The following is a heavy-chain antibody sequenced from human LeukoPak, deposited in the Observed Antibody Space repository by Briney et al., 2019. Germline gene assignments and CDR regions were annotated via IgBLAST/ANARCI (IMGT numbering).Heavy chain of an antibody. D-gene: IGHD4-17*01. CDR2: ITSTSSYI. J-gene: IGHJ4*02. CDR3: ARALFVEDYDVDH. CDR1: GFTFSRFT. V-gene: IGHV3-21*01. Sequence: NTGGSLRLSCAASGFTFSRFTMNWVRQAPGKGLEWVSSITSTSSYIYYADSVKGRFTISRGNAKKSLYLQMNSLRAEDTAVYYCARALFVEDYDVDHWGPGTLVTVSS.